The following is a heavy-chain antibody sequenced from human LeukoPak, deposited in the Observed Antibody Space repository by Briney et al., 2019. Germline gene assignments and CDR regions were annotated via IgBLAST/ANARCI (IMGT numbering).Heavy chain of an antibody. CDR2: INPNSGGT. J-gene: IGHJ5*02. CDR1: GYTFTVYY. Sequence: ASVKVSCKASGYTFTVYYMHWVRQAPGQGLEWMGRINPNSGGTNYAQKFQGRVTMTRDTCISTAYMELSRLRSDDTAVYYCARVAYDFWSGPYNWFDPWGQGTLVTVSS. CDR3: ARVAYDFWSGPYNWFDP. V-gene: IGHV1-2*06. D-gene: IGHD3-3*01.